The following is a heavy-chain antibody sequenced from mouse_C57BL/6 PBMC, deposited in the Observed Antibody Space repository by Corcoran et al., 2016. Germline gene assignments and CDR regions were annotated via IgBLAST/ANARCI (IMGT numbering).Heavy chain of an antibody. CDR3: ARFSSYRYFDV. Sequence: DVQLQDSGPGLVKPSQSLSLTCSLTGYSITSGYSWNWIRQFPGNKLEWMGYISYDGSNNYNPSLKNRISITRDTSKNQFFLKLNSVTTEDTATYYCARFSSYRYFDVWGTGTTVTVSS. CDR2: ISYDGSN. D-gene: IGHD1-1*01. V-gene: IGHV3-6*01. J-gene: IGHJ1*03. CDR1: GYSITSGYS.